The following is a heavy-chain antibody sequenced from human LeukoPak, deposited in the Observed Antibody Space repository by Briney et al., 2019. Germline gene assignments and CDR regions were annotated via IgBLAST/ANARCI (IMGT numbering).Heavy chain of an antibody. V-gene: IGHV3-23*01. D-gene: IGHD1-26*01. J-gene: IGHJ4*02. Sequence: GGSLRLSCAASGFTFNIYTMSWVRQAQGKGLEWISAVGSGGIRYYADSVKGRFTISIDNSENTVSLQLDSLSADDTAMYYCAKMRGMPREAYHFDRWGQGTLVAVSS. CDR3: AKMRGMPREAYHFDR. CDR1: GFTFNIYT. CDR2: VGSGGIR.